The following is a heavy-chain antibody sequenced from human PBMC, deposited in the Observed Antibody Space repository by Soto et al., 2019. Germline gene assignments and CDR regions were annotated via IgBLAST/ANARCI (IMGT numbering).Heavy chain of an antibody. CDR1: GFIFGYYG. D-gene: IGHD6-19*01. CDR2: ISWNSGSI. V-gene: IGHV3-9*01. CDR3: AKDYLTAGYSSGWYDH. Sequence: GGSLRLSCAASGFIFGYYGMHWVRQTPGKGLEWVSGISWNSGSIGYAGSVQGRFTISRDNAKNSLYLQMNSLRTEDTAFYYCAKDYLTAGYSSGWYDHWGPGALVTVSS. J-gene: IGHJ5*02.